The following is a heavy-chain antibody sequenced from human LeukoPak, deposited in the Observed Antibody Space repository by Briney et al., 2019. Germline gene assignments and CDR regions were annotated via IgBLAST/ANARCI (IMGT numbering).Heavy chain of an antibody. V-gene: IGHV3-30*02. Sequence: GGSLRLSCAGSGFTLRTYGMHWVRQAPGKGLEGVAYIQYDGSNKQYADSVKGRFSISRDNSENILYLQMNSLRAEDTAVYYCAKNTGVDYYSYMDVWGKGTTVTVSS. D-gene: IGHD3-10*01. CDR2: IQYDGSNK. J-gene: IGHJ6*03. CDR3: AKNTGVDYYSYMDV. CDR1: GFTLRTYG.